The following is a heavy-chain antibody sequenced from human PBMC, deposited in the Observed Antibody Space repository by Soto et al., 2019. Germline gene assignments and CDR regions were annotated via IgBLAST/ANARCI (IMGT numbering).Heavy chain of an antibody. CDR2: ISYDGSNK. J-gene: IGHJ4*02. CDR3: AKAARVRGVIIHFDY. D-gene: IGHD3-10*01. V-gene: IGHV3-30*18. CDR1: GFTFSSYG. Sequence: GGSLRLSCAASGFTFSSYGMHWVRQAPGKGLEWVAVISYDGSNKYYADSVKGRFTISRDNSKNTLYLQMNSLRAEDTAVYYCAKAARVRGVIIHFDYWGQGTLVTVSS.